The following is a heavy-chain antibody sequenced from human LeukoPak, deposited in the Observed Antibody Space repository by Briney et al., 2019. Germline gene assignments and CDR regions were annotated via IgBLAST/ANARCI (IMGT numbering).Heavy chain of an antibody. V-gene: IGHV1-8*01. Sequence: EASVKVSCTASVYIFSNYDISWVRQATGQGLEWMGWMNPNSGNTGYALQFQGRVTFSTDASITTAYMEMSRVRSDDTAVYYCARAVRYQLLPDFWGQGTLVTVSS. D-gene: IGHD2-2*01. CDR1: VYIFSNYD. J-gene: IGHJ4*02. CDR2: MNPNSGNT. CDR3: ARAVRYQLLPDF.